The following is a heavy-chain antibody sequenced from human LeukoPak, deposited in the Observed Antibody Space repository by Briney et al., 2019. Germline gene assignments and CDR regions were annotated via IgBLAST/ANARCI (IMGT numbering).Heavy chain of an antibody. CDR1: GGSISSGSFY. J-gene: IGHJ4*02. D-gene: IGHD3-10*01. Sequence: PSETLSLTCTVSGGSISSGSFYWTWIRQPAGKGLEWIGRIYTSGSTNYNPSLKSRVTISVDTSKNQFSLKLSSVTAADTAVYYCAGNYYGSGSYYSEDRYWGQGTLVTVSS. V-gene: IGHV4-61*02. CDR3: AGNYYGSGSYYSEDRY. CDR2: IYTSGST.